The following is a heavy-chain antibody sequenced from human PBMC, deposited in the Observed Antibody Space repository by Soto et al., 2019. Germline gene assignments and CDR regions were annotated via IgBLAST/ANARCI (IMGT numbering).Heavy chain of an antibody. Sequence: GTLRLSCAASGFTFDDYTMHWARQAPGEGLEWVSLISWDGYSTYYTDSVKGRFTISRDNSRNSLYLQMNSLRTEDTALYYCAKDIAYRGYGGFDPWGLGTLVTVSS. CDR3: AKDIAYRGYGGFDP. CDR1: GFTFDDYT. D-gene: IGHD5-12*01. J-gene: IGHJ5*02. CDR2: ISWDGYST. V-gene: IGHV3-43*01.